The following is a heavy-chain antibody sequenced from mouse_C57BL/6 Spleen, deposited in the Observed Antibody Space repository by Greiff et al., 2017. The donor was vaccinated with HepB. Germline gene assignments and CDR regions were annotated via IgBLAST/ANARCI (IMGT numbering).Heavy chain of an antibody. CDR1: GFNIKDYY. CDR3: ARFDYYGSSYEDYFDY. Sequence: EVMLVESGAELVKPGASVKLSCTASGFNIKDYYMHWVKQRTEQGLEWIGRIDPEDGETKYAPKFQDKATITADTSSNTAYLQLSSLTSEDTAVYYCARFDYYGSSYEDYFDYWGQGTTLTVSS. D-gene: IGHD1-1*01. V-gene: IGHV14-2*01. CDR2: IDPEDGET. J-gene: IGHJ2*01.